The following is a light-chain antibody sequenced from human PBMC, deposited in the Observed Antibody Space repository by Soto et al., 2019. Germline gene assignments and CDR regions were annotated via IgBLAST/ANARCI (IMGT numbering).Light chain of an antibody. CDR2: EVT. V-gene: IGLV2-8*01. CDR1: SSDVGGYDY. J-gene: IGLJ1*01. CDR3: SSYNGGKPSQV. Sequence: QSVLTQPPSASGSPGQSVTISCTGTSSDVGGYDYVSWYQQHPGKAPKLMIYEVTIRPSGVSDRFSGSKSGNTASLTISGLLHQDDADYYCSSYNGGKPSQVFGTGTKLTVL.